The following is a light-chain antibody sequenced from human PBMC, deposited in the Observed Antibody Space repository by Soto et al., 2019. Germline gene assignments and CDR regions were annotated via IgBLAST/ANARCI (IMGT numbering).Light chain of an antibody. Sequence: QSVLTLPPSVSAAPGQKVTISCSGSSSNIGGNSVSWYQQLPGTAPKLLIYDDNKRPSGIPDRFSGSKSGTSATLGITGFQTGDEADYYCGSWDSSMSAYVLGTGTQVTV. CDR2: DDN. J-gene: IGLJ1*01. CDR3: GSWDSSMSAYV. V-gene: IGLV1-51*01. CDR1: SSNIGGNS.